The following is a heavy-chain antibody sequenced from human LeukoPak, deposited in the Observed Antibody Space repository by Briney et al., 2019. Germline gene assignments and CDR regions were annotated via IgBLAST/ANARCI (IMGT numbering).Heavy chain of an antibody. Sequence: PGESLRISCKGSGYSFTSYWISWVRQMPGEGLEWMGRIDPSDSYTNYSPSFQGHVTISADKSISTAYLQWSSLKASDTAMYYCARHGELWLPKIYYFDYWGQGTLVTVSS. CDR3: ARHGELWLPKIYYFDY. D-gene: IGHD5-18*01. CDR2: IDPSDSYT. CDR1: GYSFTSYW. V-gene: IGHV5-10-1*01. J-gene: IGHJ4*02.